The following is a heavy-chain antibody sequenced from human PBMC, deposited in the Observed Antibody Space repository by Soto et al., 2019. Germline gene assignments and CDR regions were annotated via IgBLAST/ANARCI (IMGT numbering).Heavy chain of an antibody. CDR2: MYYSGST. CDR3: ARGYRQSGSSSRWVFCY. V-gene: IGHV4-31*03. J-gene: IGHJ4*01. CDR1: GGSINSGGYY. Sequence: QVQLRESGPGLVKPSQTLSLTCTVSGGSINSGGYYWNWIRQHPGKGLEWIGYMYYSGSTYYNPFLRSRVIISADSSHSDVPLKLSSATSADTAVYFWARGYRQSGSSSRWVFCYWAHRTLVNVAS. D-gene: IGHD6-13*01.